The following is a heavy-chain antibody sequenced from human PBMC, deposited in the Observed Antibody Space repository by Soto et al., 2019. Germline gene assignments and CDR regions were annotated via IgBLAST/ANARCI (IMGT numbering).Heavy chain of an antibody. Sequence: GESLKISCKGSGYSFTSYWIGWVRQMPGKGLEWMGIIYPGDSDTRYSPSFQGQVTISADKSISTAYLQWSSLKASDTAMYYCARTYYYDSSGYYYLYPFDYWGQGTMVTGSS. CDR3: ARTYYYDSSGYYYLYPFDY. CDR2: IYPGDSDT. CDR1: GYSFTSYW. J-gene: IGHJ4*02. D-gene: IGHD3-22*01. V-gene: IGHV5-51*01.